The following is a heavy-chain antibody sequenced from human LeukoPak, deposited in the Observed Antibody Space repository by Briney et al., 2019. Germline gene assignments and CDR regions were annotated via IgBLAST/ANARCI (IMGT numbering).Heavy chain of an antibody. D-gene: IGHD4-11*01. CDR3: ARDFRYSSSRGPHY. Sequence: ASVKVSCKASGYTFTNYYIHWLRQAPGQGLEWMGWIYPKSGSTKLAEKFQGRVTLTRDTSIMTSYMEVRSVRADDTAIYYCARDFRYSSSRGPHYWGQGGLVTVSS. J-gene: IGHJ4*02. CDR2: IYPKSGST. V-gene: IGHV1-2*02. CDR1: GYTFTNYY.